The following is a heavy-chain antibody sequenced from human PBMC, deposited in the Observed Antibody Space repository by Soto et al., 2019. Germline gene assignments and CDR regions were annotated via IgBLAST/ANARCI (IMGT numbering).Heavy chain of an antibody. V-gene: IGHV4-59*01. Sequence: QVQLQESGPGLVKPSETLSLTCTVSGGSITNYLWSWIRQSPGKGLEWIGYIYYSGTTNYNPSLMSRVTISVDTSKNRFSLKLTSVTAADTAVYYCARVYGSGSLTNWFDPWGRGTLVTVSS. CDR3: ARVYGSGSLTNWFDP. CDR1: GGSITNYL. CDR2: IYYSGTT. J-gene: IGHJ5*02. D-gene: IGHD3-10*01.